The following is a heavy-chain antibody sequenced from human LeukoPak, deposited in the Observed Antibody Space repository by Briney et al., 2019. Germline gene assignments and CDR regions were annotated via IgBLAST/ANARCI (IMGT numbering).Heavy chain of an antibody. J-gene: IGHJ5*02. CDR3: ARNLVPYFGELDP. Sequence: SETLSLTCTVSGGSISSSSYYWGWIRQSPVKGLEWIGYIHHTGTTYYNPSLRSRVSISVFTSNNQFSLTLISVTAADTAVYYCARNLVPYFGELDPWGRGTLVTVSS. D-gene: IGHD3-10*01. CDR1: GGSISSSSYY. CDR2: IHHTGTT. V-gene: IGHV4-31*03.